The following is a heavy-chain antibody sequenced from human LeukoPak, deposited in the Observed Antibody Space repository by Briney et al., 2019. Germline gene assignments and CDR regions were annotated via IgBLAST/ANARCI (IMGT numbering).Heavy chain of an antibody. D-gene: IGHD3-10*01. Sequence: GGSLRLSCAASGFSFDDYAMHWGRQAPGKGLGWVSAISWNGNSIVYADSVKGRVTIARDNAKNSLYLQMNSLRAEDTALYYCAKGEGSGIHYYSMDVWGHGTTVTVSS. CDR3: AKGEGSGIHYYSMDV. CDR1: GFSFDDYA. J-gene: IGHJ6*02. V-gene: IGHV3-9*01. CDR2: ISWNGNSI.